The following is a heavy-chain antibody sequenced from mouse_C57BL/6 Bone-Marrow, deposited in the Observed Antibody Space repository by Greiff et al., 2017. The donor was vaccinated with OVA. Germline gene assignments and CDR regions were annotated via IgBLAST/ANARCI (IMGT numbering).Heavy chain of an antibody. V-gene: IGHV5-4*01. CDR3: ARDHETSYFDY. J-gene: IGHJ2*01. CDR1: GFTFSSYA. CDR2: ISDGGSYT. Sequence: EVKVVESGGGLVKPGGSLKLSCAASGFTFSSYAMSWVRQTPEKRLEWVATISDGGSYTYYPDNVKGRFTISRDNAKNNLYLQMSHLKSEDTAMYYCARDHETSYFDYWGQGTTLTVSS.